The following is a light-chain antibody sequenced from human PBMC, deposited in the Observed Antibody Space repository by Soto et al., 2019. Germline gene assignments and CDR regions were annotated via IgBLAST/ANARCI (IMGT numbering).Light chain of an antibody. CDR3: QKYNSAPWT. CDR2: AAS. J-gene: IGKJ1*01. V-gene: IGKV1-27*01. Sequence: DIQMTQSPSSLSASVGDRVTITCRASHGISNYLAWYQQKPGKVPKLLIYAASTLQSGVPSRFSGGGSGTEFTLTITSLQPADVATYYCQKYNSAPWTFGQGNKVEI. CDR1: HGISNY.